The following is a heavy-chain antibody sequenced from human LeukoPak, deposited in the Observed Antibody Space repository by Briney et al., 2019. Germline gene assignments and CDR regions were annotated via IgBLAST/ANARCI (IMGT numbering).Heavy chain of an antibody. D-gene: IGHD2-2*01. J-gene: IGHJ4*02. CDR1: GNYW. V-gene: IGHV3-21*01. CDR2: ISSSSSYI. CDR3: ARDGGIVVVPAAI. Sequence: GGSLRLSCAASGNYWMHWVRQAPGKGLVWVSSISSSSSYIYYADSVKGRFTISRDNAKNSLYLQMNSLRAEDTAVYYCARDGGIVVVPAAIWGQGTLVTVSS.